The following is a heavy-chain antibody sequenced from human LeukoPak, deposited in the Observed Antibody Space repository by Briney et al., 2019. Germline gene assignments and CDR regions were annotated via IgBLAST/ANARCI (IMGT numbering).Heavy chain of an antibody. J-gene: IGHJ6*04. CDR2: IKQDGSEK. CDR1: GFTFSSYW. CDR3: ERETTTMVRGVINDYYGMDV. V-gene: IGHV3-7*03. D-gene: IGHD3-10*01. Sequence: GGSLRLSCAASGFTFSSYWMSWVRQAPGKGLEWVANIKQDGSEKYYVDSVKGRFTISRDNAKNSLYLQMNSLRAEDTAVYYCERETTTMVRGVINDYYGMDVWGKGTTVTVSS.